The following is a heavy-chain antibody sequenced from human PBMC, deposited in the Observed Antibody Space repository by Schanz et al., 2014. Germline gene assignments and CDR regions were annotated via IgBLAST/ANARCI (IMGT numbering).Heavy chain of an antibody. CDR3: AKDLAAVGVFDY. CDR2: LTGSGTTT. D-gene: IGHD6-13*01. V-gene: IGHV3-23*04. CDR1: GFNFYTSA. J-gene: IGHJ4*02. Sequence: EVRLVESGGGLVQPGGSLRLSCVASGFNFYTSAMTWVRQAPGKGLEWVSALTGSGTTTYYAGSVKGRFTISRDNSKNTLDLQMNSLRAEDTAIYYCAKDLAAVGVFDYWGQGSLVTVSP.